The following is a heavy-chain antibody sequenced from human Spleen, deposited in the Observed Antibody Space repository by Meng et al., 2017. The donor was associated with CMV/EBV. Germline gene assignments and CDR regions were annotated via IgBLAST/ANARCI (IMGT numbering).Heavy chain of an antibody. V-gene: IGHV3-30*04. J-gene: IGHJ4*02. CDR1: GFSFSSLA. CDR2: ISYDGRKK. D-gene: IGHD2-8*01. Sequence: GGSLRLSCAASGFSFSSLAFHWVRQAPGRELEWVAIISYDGRKKYYIDSVKGRFTISRDNSKKMVYLQMNSLRSEDTAVYFCAREDARLYFFDSWGQGTLVTVSS. CDR3: AREDARLYFFDS.